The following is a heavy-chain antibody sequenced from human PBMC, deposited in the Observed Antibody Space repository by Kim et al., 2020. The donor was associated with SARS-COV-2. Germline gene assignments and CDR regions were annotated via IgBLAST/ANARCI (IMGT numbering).Heavy chain of an antibody. CDR3: ARQVWSWYYYDSSGYYSFDY. CDR1: GGSISSSSYY. D-gene: IGHD3-22*01. CDR2: IYYSGST. V-gene: IGHV4-39*01. Sequence: SETLSLTCTVSGGSISSSSYYWGWIRQPPGKGLEWIGSIYYSGSTYYNPSLKSRVTISVDTSKNQFSLKLSSVTAADTAVYYCARQVWSWYYYDSSGYYSFDYWGQGTLVTVSS. J-gene: IGHJ4*02.